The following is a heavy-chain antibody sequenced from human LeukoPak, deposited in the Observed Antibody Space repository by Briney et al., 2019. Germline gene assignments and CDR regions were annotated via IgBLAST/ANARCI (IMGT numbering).Heavy chain of an antibody. D-gene: IGHD3-22*01. CDR1: GFTFSSYA. V-gene: IGHV3-30-3*01. J-gene: IGHJ4*02. CDR3: AREGDDSSGYYLFDY. CDR2: ISYDGSNK. Sequence: GRSLRLSCAASGFTFSSYAMHWVRQAPGKGLEWVAVISYDGSNKYYADSVKGRFTISRDNSENTLYLQMNSLRAEDTAVYYCAREGDDSSGYYLFDYWGQGTLVTVSS.